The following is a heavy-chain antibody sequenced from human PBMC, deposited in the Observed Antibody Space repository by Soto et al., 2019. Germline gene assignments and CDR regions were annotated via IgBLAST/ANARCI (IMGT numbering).Heavy chain of an antibody. CDR1: GCSLTSYW. CDR2: IDPGDSDT. V-gene: IGHV5-51*01. CDR3: ATHGPGSYPQGAYYYYYGMDV. J-gene: IGHJ6*02. Sequence: PGESRKISGKGSGCSLTSYWIGWVRQMPGKGLEWMGIIDPGDSDTRYSPSFQGQGTISADKSSSTAYLQWSSLKASDTAMYYYATHGPGSYPQGAYYYYYGMDVSGQGTTVTVSS. D-gene: IGHD1-26*01.